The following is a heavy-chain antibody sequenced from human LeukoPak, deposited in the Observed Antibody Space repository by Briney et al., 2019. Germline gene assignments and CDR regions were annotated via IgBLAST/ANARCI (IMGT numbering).Heavy chain of an antibody. J-gene: IGHJ4*02. CDR2: INQNGSEI. V-gene: IGHV3-7*01. CDR3: ARDPLTQNDY. Sequence: GGSLRLSCAASGFTFSNYWMSWVRQAPGKGLEWVANINQNGSEIYYVDSVKGRFTISRDNAKNSLYLQMNTLRAEDTALYYCARDPLTQNDYWGQGTLVTVSS. CDR1: GFTFSNYW. D-gene: IGHD1-14*01.